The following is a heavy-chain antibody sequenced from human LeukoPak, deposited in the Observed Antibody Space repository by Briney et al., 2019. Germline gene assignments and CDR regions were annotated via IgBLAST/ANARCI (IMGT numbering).Heavy chain of an antibody. CDR3: ARENPFVNTPPFFDY. CDR2: IKQDGSEK. Sequence: GGSLRLSCAASGFIFSSYWMSWVRQAPGKGLEWVANIKQDGSEKYYVDSVKGRFTISRDNAKNSLYLQMNSLRAEDTAVYYCARENPFVNTPPFFDYWGQGTLVTVSS. CDR1: GFIFSSYW. V-gene: IGHV3-7*01. J-gene: IGHJ4*02. D-gene: IGHD1/OR15-1a*01.